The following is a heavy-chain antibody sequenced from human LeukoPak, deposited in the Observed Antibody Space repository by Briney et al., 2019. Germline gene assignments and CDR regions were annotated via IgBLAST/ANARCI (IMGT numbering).Heavy chain of an antibody. J-gene: IGHJ3*02. CDR3: ARGSSWRAFDI. CDR2: IYYSGST. D-gene: IGHD6-13*01. Sequence: PSETLSLTCTVSGYSISSGGYYWSWIRQHPGKGLEWIGYIYYSGSTYYNPSLKSRVTISVDTSKNQFSLKLSSVTAADTAVYYCARGSSWRAFDIWGQGTMVTVSS. CDR1: GYSISSGGYY. V-gene: IGHV4-31*03.